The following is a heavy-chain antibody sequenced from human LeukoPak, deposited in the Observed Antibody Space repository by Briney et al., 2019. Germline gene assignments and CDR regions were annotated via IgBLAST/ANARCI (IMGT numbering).Heavy chain of an antibody. CDR1: GFTFNKFA. Sequence: GGSPRLSCVASGFTFNKFALIWVRQAPGKGLEWVSSITAGGGTQYADAVKGRFTISRDSSKNTLYLYMNSLRADDTAVYFCARDPNGNYVGAFDFCGHGTVVTVSS. J-gene: IGHJ3*01. V-gene: IGHV3-23*01. CDR2: ITAGGGT. D-gene: IGHD1-7*01. CDR3: ARDPNGNYVGAFDF.